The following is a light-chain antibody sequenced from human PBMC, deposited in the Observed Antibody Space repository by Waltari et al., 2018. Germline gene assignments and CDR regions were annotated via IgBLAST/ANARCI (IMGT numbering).Light chain of an antibody. J-gene: IGLJ1*01. Sequence: SYVLTQPPSLSVAPGQTARITCGGDNIGIKSVHWFQQRPGQAPVRVVYDVRDRPSGSPERFSGAPAGNTATLTISGVGAGDEADYYCQVWDGSSAHYVFGTGTKVTVL. CDR3: QVWDGSSAHYV. CDR2: DVR. CDR1: NIGIKS. V-gene: IGLV3-21*02.